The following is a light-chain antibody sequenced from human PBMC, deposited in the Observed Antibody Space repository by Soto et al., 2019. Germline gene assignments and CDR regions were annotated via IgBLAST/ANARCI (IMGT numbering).Light chain of an antibody. Sequence: EVMLTQSPATLSLSPGDRATLSCRARQSVSRYLAWYQQKPGQAPRLLIYDASNRATGIPARFSGSGSGTDFTLTISSLEPEDFAIYYCQQRSNWPPPSYTFGQGTKLEIK. CDR1: QSVSRY. V-gene: IGKV3-11*01. CDR2: DAS. J-gene: IGKJ2*01. CDR3: QQRSNWPPPSYT.